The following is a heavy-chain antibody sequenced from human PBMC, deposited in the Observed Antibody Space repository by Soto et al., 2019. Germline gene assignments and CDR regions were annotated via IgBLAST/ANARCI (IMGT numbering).Heavy chain of an antibody. CDR1: GGSFSGYY. D-gene: IGHD2-15*01. CDR2: INHSGST. V-gene: IGHV4-34*01. J-gene: IGHJ4*02. CDR3: ARGLNRKDGY. Sequence: QVPLQQWGAGLLKPSETLSLTCAVYGGSFSGYYWSWIRQPPGKGLEWIGEINHSGSTNYNPSLKSRVTISVDTSKNQFSLKLSSVTAADTAVYYCARGLNRKDGYWGQGTLVTVSS.